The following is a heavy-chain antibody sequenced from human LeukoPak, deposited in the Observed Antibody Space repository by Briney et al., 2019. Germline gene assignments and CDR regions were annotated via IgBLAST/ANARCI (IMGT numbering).Heavy chain of an antibody. CDR2: INWNGGST. D-gene: IGHD2-15*01. CDR1: GFTFDDYG. J-gene: IGHJ4*02. Sequence: PGGSLRLSCTTSGFTFDDYGMSWVRQAPGKGLEWVSGINWNGGSTGYADSVKGRFSISRDNAKNALYLQMNSLRAEDTDLYYCASGVVAANYFDYWGQGTLVTVS. V-gene: IGHV3-20*04. CDR3: ASGVVAANYFDY.